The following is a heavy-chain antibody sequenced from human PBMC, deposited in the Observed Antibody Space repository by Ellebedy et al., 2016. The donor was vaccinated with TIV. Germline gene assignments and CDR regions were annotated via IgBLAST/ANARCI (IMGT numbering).Heavy chain of an antibody. D-gene: IGHD3-10*01. J-gene: IGHJ3*02. Sequence: PGGSLRLSCAASGFTFSNYAIHWVRQAPGKGLEWVALISYDGTNKYYADSVKGRFTISRDNSKNTLYLQMNSLRAEDTAVYYCARGGLGDGTFDIWGQGTMVTVSS. CDR3: ARGGLGDGTFDI. V-gene: IGHV3-30-3*01. CDR1: GFTFSNYA. CDR2: ISYDGTNK.